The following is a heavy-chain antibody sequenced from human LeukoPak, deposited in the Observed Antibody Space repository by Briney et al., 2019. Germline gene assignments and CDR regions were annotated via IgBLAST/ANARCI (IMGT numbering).Heavy chain of an antibody. D-gene: IGHD2-2*01. CDR3: SAILYH. CDR2: IGGSGATI. Sequence: GGSLRLSCAASGFTFSDYYMSWIRQAPGKGLEWVSYIGGSGATIYYADSVKGRFTISRDNAKESVSLQMNSLRAEDTAIYYCSAILYHWGQGTLVTVSS. V-gene: IGHV3-11*04. CDR1: GFTFSDYY. J-gene: IGHJ4*02.